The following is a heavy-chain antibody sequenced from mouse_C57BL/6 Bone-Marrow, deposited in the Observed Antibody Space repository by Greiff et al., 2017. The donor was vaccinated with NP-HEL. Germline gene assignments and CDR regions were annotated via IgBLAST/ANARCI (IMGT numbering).Heavy chain of an antibody. V-gene: IGHV14-4*01. CDR3: TIPIITTVVDYWYFDV. J-gene: IGHJ1*03. CDR2: IDPENGDT. CDR1: GFNIKDDY. Sequence: VQLQQSGAELVRPGASVKLSCTASGFNIKDDYMHWVKQRPEQGLEWIGWIDPENGDTEYASKFQGKATITADTSSNTAYLQLSSLTSEDTAVYYCTIPIITTVVDYWYFDVWGTGTTVTVPS. D-gene: IGHD1-1*01.